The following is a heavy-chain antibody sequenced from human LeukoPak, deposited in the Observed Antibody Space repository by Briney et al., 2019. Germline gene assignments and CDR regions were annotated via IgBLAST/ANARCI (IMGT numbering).Heavy chain of an antibody. D-gene: IGHD5-18*01. J-gene: IGHJ4*02. CDR1: GFTFSSWG. CDR3: ATGGQLWYYFDY. CDR2: IWYDGSNK. V-gene: IGHV3-33*01. Sequence: GGSLRLSCAASGFTFSSWGMHWVRQAPGKGLEWVAVIWYDGSNKYYADSVKGRFTISRDNSKNTLYLQMNSLRAEDTAVYYCATGGQLWYYFDYWGQGTLVTVSS.